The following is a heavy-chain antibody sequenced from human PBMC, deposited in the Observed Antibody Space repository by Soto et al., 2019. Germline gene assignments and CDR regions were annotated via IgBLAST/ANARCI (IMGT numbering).Heavy chain of an antibody. D-gene: IGHD3-10*01. CDR1: GYTFTSYG. V-gene: IGHV1-18*04. J-gene: IGHJ4*02. Sequence: QVQLVQSGAEVKKPGASVKVSCKASGYTFTSYGISWVRQAPGQGLEWRGWISAYNGNTNYAQKLQGRVTMTTDTSTSTAYMELGSLRSDDTAVYYCARDLGVGSLLWFGELHYWGQGTLVTVSS. CDR3: ARDLGVGSLLWFGELHY. CDR2: ISAYNGNT.